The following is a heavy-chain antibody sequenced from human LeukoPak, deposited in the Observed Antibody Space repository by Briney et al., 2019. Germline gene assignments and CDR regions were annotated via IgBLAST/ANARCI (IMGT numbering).Heavy chain of an antibody. V-gene: IGHV4-34*01. CDR1: GGSFSGYY. CDR2: INHSGST. D-gene: IGHD3-3*01. J-gene: IGHJ4*02. CDR3: ARGTGNGYSFDY. Sequence: SETLSLTCAVYGGSFSGYYWSWIRQPPGKGLEWIGEINHSGSTNYNPSLKSRVTISVDTSKNQFSLKLSSVTAAGTAVYYCARGTGNGYSFDYWGQGTLVTVSS.